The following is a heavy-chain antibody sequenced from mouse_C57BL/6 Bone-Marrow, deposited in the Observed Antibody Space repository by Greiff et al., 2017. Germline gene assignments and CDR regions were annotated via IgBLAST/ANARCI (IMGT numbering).Heavy chain of an antibody. D-gene: IGHD5-5*01. CDR2: IYPGNSDT. CDR3: TYPWFAY. V-gene: IGHV1-5*01. CDR1: GYTFTSYW. Sequence: VQLQQSGTVLARPGASVTMSCKTSGYTFTSYWMHWVKQRPGQGLEWIGAIYPGNSDTSYNQKFKGKAKLTAVTSASTAYMELSSLTNEDSAVYYCTYPWFAYWGQGTLVTVSA. J-gene: IGHJ3*01.